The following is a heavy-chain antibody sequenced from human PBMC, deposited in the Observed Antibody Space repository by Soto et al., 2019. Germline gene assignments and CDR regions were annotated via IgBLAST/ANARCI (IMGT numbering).Heavy chain of an antibody. CDR2: INHSGST. V-gene: IGHV4-34*01. CDR3: VSEIREVAGPRNSEFPVVWFDP. D-gene: IGHD6-19*01. J-gene: IGHJ5*02. CDR1: GGSFSGYY. Sequence: SETLSLTCAVYGGSFSGYYWSWIRQPPGKGLEWIGEINHSGSTNYNPSLKSRVTISVDTSKNQFSLKLSSVTAADTAVYYCVSEIREVAGPRNSEFPVVWFDPWGQGTLVTVSS.